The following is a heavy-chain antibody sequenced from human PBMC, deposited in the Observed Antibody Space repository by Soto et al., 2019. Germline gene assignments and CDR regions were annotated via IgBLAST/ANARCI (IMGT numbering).Heavy chain of an antibody. Sequence: SVKVSCKASGGTFSSYAISWVRQAPGQGLEWMGGIIPIFGTANYAQKFQGRVTITADESTSTAYMELSSLRSEDTAVYYCARDLGRSGWAGDDWGQGTRVTVSS. J-gene: IGHJ4*02. CDR3: ARDLGRSGWAGDD. CDR1: GGTFSSYA. CDR2: IIPIFGTA. D-gene: IGHD6-19*01. V-gene: IGHV1-69*13.